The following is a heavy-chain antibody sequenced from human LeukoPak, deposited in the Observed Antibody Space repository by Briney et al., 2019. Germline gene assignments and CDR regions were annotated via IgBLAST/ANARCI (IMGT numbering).Heavy chain of an antibody. CDR3: ARRYDSSGPNAFDI. CDR2: ISSSSSYI. V-gene: IGHV3-21*01. J-gene: IGHJ3*02. Sequence: GGSLRLSCAASGFTFSSYAMNWVRQAPGKGLEWVSSISSSSSYIYYADSVKGRFTISRDNAKNSLYLQMNSLRAEDTAVYYCARRYDSSGPNAFDIWGQGTMVTVSS. D-gene: IGHD3-22*01. CDR1: GFTFSSYA.